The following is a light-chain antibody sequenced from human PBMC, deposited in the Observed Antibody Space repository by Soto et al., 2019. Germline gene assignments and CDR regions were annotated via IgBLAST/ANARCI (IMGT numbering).Light chain of an antibody. J-gene: IGKJ1*01. CDR2: GAS. CDR3: QQYDRSPRT. Sequence: EIVLTQSPGTLSLSPGERATLSCRASQSVSSTYLAWYQQKPGQAPRLLIYGASSRATGIPDRFSGSGSGTDFTLTISRLGPEDFAVYYCQQYDRSPRTFGQGTKVEIK. CDR1: QSVSSTY. V-gene: IGKV3-20*01.